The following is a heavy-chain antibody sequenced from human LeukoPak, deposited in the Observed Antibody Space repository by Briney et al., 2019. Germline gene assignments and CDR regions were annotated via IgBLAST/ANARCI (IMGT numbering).Heavy chain of an antibody. V-gene: IGHV3-23*01. D-gene: IGHD6-19*01. CDR1: GFTFSNYA. J-gene: IGHJ4*02. CDR3: AKVSGSSGWTGFY. Sequence: GGSLRLSCVVSGFTFSNYAMSWVRQAPGKGLEWVSVISGGGSTTYYADSVKGRFTISRDNSKNTLYLQMNSLRAEDTAVYYCAKVSGSSGWTGFYWGQGTLVTVSS. CDR2: ISGGGSTT.